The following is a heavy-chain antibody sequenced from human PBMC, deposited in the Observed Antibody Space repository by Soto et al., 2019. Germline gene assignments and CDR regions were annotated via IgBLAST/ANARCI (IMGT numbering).Heavy chain of an antibody. V-gene: IGHV1-69*06. CDR2: SIPIFGTR. CDR3: ARGSGYDNGGAFDI. CDR1: GGTFSNYG. D-gene: IGHD3-22*01. J-gene: IGHJ3*02. Sequence: QVQLVQSGAEVKKPGSSVKVSCRASGGTFSNYGISWVRQAPGEGLEWMGGSIPIFGTRNHAQKFQGRVTITADKSTSTAYMELSSLRSEDTAVYYCARGSGYDNGGAFDIWGQGTMVTVSS.